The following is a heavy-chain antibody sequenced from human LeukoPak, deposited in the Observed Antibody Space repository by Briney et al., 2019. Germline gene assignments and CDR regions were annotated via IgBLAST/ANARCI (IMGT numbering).Heavy chain of an antibody. D-gene: IGHD7-27*01. CDR1: GDSVSSNTAA. V-gene: IGHV6-1*01. Sequence: SQTLSLTCAISGDSVSSNTAAWNWITQSPSRGLEWLGRTYYRSKWYNNYAVSVKSRISINPDTSKNQFSLQLKSVTPEDTAVYYCAREQTGDQNFDSWGQGTLVTVSS. CDR3: AREQTGDQNFDS. CDR2: TYYRSKWYN. J-gene: IGHJ4*02.